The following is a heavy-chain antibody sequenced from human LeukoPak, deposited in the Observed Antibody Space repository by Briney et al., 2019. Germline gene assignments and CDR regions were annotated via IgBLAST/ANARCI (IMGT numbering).Heavy chain of an antibody. J-gene: IGHJ3*02. V-gene: IGHV4-39*07. CDR2: INHSGST. CDR1: GGSISSSSYY. Sequence: PSETLSLTCTVSGGSISSSSYYWGWIRQPPGKGLEWIGEINHSGSTNYNPSLKSRVTISVDTSKNQFSLKLSSVTAADTAVYYCARVGITMVRGVIIGRNSDAFDIWGQGTMVTVSS. CDR3: ARVGITMVRGVIIGRNSDAFDI. D-gene: IGHD3-10*01.